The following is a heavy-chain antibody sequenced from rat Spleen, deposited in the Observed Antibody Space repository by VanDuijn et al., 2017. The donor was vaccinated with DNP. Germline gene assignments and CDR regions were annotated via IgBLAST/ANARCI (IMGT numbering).Heavy chain of an antibody. CDR1: GYSITSNY. Sequence: EVQLQESGPGLVKPSQSLSLTCSVTGYSITSNYWAWIRKFPGDKMEWIGYINYSGGTGYNPSLKSRISITRDTSNNQFFLHLSSITAEDTATYYCARGAGSPYWYFDFWGPGTIVTVSS. J-gene: IGHJ1*01. CDR2: INYSGGT. D-gene: IGHD5-1*01. V-gene: IGHV3-1*01. CDR3: ARGAGSPYWYFDF.